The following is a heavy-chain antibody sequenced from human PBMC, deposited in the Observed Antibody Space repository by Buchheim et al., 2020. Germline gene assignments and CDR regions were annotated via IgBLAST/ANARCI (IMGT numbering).Heavy chain of an antibody. V-gene: IGHV4-34*01. CDR1: GGSFSNYY. Sequence: QVQLQQWGAGLLKPSETLSLTCAVYGGSFSNYYWNWIRQPPGKGLEWIGEINQSGSTNYNPSLKSRVTISVDTSKNQFSLKLSSVTAADTAVYYCTRAIGLGYYYMDVWGKGTT. CDR2: INQSGST. J-gene: IGHJ6*03. D-gene: IGHD2/OR15-2a*01. CDR3: TRAIGLGYYYMDV.